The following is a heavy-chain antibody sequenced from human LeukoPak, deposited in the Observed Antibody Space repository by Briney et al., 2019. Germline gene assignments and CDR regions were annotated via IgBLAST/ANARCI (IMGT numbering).Heavy chain of an antibody. Sequence: SGPTLVKPTRTLTLTCTFSDFSLSTPGMGVGWIRQPPGKALEWLAFIYYNDDKRYSPSLRSRLTITRDTSTNQVVLAMTNMDPVDTATYYCAHLVVTIDWRSYFDYWGQGALVTVSS. D-gene: IGHD3-9*01. V-gene: IGHV2-5*01. CDR2: IYYNDDK. J-gene: IGHJ4*02. CDR1: DFSLSTPGMG. CDR3: AHLVVTIDWRSYFDY.